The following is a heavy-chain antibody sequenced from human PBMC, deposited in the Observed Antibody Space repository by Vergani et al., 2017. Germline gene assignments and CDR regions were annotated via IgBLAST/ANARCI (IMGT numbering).Heavy chain of an antibody. J-gene: IGHJ5*02. V-gene: IGHV4-39*01. Sequence: QLQLQESGPGLVKPSATLSLTCSVSGASIRSSNYYWGWIRQPPGKGLEWIASIYYSGSTYYNPSLKSRVTISVETSKNQFSLKLRSVTAADTAVYFCARHSTVEWLVKLGGIDPWGQGILVTVSS. CDR3: ARHSTVEWLVKLGGIDP. CDR1: GASIRSSNYY. CDR2: IYYSGST. D-gene: IGHD6-19*01.